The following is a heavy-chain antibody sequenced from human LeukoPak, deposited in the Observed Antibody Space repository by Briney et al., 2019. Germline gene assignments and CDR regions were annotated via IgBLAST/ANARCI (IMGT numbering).Heavy chain of an antibody. CDR1: GFTFSSYG. CDR2: ISYDGTNK. Sequence: WGSLRLSCVASGFTFSSYGMHWVCQAPGKGLEWVAVISYDGTNKYYADSRKGRFTISRDNTKNTLYLQMNGLRAEDTAVYYCAKALTGTDAFDNWGQGTVVTVSS. D-gene: IGHD4-11*01. V-gene: IGHV3-30*18. CDR3: AKALTGTDAFDN. J-gene: IGHJ3*02.